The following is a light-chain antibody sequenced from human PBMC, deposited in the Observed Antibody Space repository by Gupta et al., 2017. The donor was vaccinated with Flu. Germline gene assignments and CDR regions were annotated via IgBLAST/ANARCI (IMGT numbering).Light chain of an antibody. CDR1: QSISNN. J-gene: IGKJ1*01. V-gene: IGKV3-15*01. CDR2: GAS. Sequence: DIVMTQSPATLSVSPGERATLSCRASQSISNNLAWYQHKPGRGPGLLIYGASIRATGVPARFSGSGSATEFTLTITSLQSEDFAVYFCQQYDRWPLTFGQGTKVEIK. CDR3: QQYDRWPLT.